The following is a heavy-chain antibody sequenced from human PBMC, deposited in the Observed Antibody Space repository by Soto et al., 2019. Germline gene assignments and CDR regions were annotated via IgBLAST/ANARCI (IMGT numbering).Heavy chain of an antibody. D-gene: IGHD3-16*01. Sequence: VSCKVSGYTLTELSIHWVRQAPGKGLEWMGGFDPEDGETIYAQKFQGRVTMTEDTSTDTAYMELSSLRSEDTAVYYCATGGDYYYYGMDVWCQGTTVTVSS. CDR3: ATGGDYYYYGMDV. V-gene: IGHV1-24*01. J-gene: IGHJ6*02. CDR1: GYTLTELS. CDR2: FDPEDGET.